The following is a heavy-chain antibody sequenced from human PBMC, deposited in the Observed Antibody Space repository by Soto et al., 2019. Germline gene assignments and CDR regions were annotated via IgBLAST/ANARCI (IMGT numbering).Heavy chain of an antibody. CDR3: XRGRTVSSIGPLLV. CDR2: VSPKSGNT. J-gene: IGHJ1*01. CDR1: GYNFFDYG. V-gene: IGHV1-18*01. D-gene: IGHD1-1*01. Sequence: QIQLVQSGAEVKKPGASVKVSCKASGYNFFDYGVSWVRQAPGQGLEWMGWVSPKSGNTDYARKVQSRVTMTTDTSTRTAYMELRGLRSDDTAVXXXXRGRTVSSIGPLLVWGQGTLVSVSS.